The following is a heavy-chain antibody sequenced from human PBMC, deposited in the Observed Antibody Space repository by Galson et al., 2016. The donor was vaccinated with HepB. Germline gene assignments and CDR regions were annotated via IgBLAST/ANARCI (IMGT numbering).Heavy chain of an antibody. D-gene: IGHD4-11*01. CDR1: GFTFSSSA. CDR2: IGGNDDSR. J-gene: IGHJ4*02. V-gene: IGHV3-23*01. Sequence: SLRLSCAASGFTFSSSAMSWVRQAPGKGLEWVSAIGGNDDSRYYADSVKGRFTICRDNSKNTLYLEMNSPRAEDTAVYYCAKGGDYDNWGQGTLVTVSS. CDR3: AKGGDYDN.